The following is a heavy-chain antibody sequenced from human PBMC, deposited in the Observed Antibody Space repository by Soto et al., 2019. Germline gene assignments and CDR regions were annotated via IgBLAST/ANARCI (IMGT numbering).Heavy chain of an antibody. Sequence: QVQLQESGPGLVKPSETLSLTCTVSGGSVSSGSYYWSWIRQPPGKGLEWIGYIYYSGSTNYNPSLKSRVTISVDTSKNQFSLKLSSVTAADTAVYYCAGRRGYSSSWHFDYWGQGTLVTVSS. V-gene: IGHV4-61*01. CDR1: GGSVSSGSYY. D-gene: IGHD6-13*01. CDR2: IYYSGST. CDR3: AGRRGYSSSWHFDY. J-gene: IGHJ4*02.